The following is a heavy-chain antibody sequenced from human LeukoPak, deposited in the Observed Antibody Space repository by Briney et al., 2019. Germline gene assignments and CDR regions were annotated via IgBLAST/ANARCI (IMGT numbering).Heavy chain of an antibody. CDR1: GFTFSSYD. V-gene: IGHV3-30*02. Sequence: GGSLRLSCAASGFTFSSYDMHWVRQAPGKGLQWVAFIRNDGGAKYYADSVKGRFTISRDNSKNTLYLQMNSLRNEDTAMYYCAKDRGYNNGGGSDYWGQGTLVTVSS. CDR2: IRNDGGAK. D-gene: IGHD6-19*01. J-gene: IGHJ4*02. CDR3: AKDRGYNNGGGSDY.